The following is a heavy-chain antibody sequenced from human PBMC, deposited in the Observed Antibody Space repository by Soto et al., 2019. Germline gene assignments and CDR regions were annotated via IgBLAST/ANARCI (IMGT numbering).Heavy chain of an antibody. CDR1: GFTFSSYA. CDR3: AKALRPIPYNWNYVDYYYGMDV. J-gene: IGHJ6*02. D-gene: IGHD1-7*01. CDR2: ISWNSGSI. Sequence: PGGSLRLSCAASGFTFSSYAMHWVRQAPGKGLEWVSGISWNSGSIGYADSVKGRFTISRDNAKNSLYLQMNSLRAEDTALYYCAKALRPIPYNWNYVDYYYGMDVWGQGTTVTVSS. V-gene: IGHV3-9*01.